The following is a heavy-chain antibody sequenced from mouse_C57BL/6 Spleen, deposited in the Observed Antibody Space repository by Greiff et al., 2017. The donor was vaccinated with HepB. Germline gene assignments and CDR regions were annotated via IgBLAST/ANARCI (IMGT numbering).Heavy chain of an antibody. CDR1: GFTFSDYG. Sequence: DVMLVESGGGLVKPGGSLKLSCAASGFTFSDYGMHWVRQAPEKGLEWVAYISSGSSTIYYADTVKGRFTISRDNAKNTLFLQMTSLRSEDTAMYYCATDEAWFAYWGQGTLVTVSA. CDR2: ISSGSSTI. J-gene: IGHJ3*01. V-gene: IGHV5-17*01. CDR3: ATDEAWFAY.